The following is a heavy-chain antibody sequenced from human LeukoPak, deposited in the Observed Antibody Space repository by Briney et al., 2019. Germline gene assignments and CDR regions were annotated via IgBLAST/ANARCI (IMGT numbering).Heavy chain of an antibody. J-gene: IGHJ4*02. CDR2: INHSGRT. Sequence: SQTLSLTCAVYGGSFSVYYWSWIRQPPGKGLEWIGEINHSGRTNYNPSLKSRFTISVDTSKNQFSLKLSSVNAADTAVYYCARGSHDYGDPRSFDYWGQGTLVTVSS. CDR1: GGSFSVYY. D-gene: IGHD4-17*01. CDR3: ARGSHDYGDPRSFDY. V-gene: IGHV4-34*01.